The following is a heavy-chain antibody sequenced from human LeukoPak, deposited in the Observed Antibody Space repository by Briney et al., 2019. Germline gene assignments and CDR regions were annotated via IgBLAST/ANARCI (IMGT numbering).Heavy chain of an antibody. CDR3: ARPPNYDILTGYQYYFDY. V-gene: IGHV1-18*01. Sequence: ASVKVSCKASGYTFTSYGISWVRQAPGQGLEWMGWISAYNGNTNYAQKLQGRVTMTTDTSTSTAYMELRSLRSEDTAVYYCARPPNYDILTGYQYYFDYWGQGTLVTVSS. D-gene: IGHD3-9*01. CDR1: GYTFTSYG. J-gene: IGHJ4*02. CDR2: ISAYNGNT.